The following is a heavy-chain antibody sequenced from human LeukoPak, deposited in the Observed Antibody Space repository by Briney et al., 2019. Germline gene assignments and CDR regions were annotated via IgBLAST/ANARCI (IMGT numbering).Heavy chain of an antibody. CDR3: AKGRSRDYSSGWYFDS. CDR1: GFTFGNYA. V-gene: IGHV3-23*01. D-gene: IGHD6-19*01. Sequence: GGSLRLSCAASGFTFGNYALNWVRQTPGKGLEWVSGISGSGFTTYCADSLKGRFTISRDNSKNTLYLQMNSLRAEDTAVYYCAKGRSRDYSSGWYFDSWGQGTLVTVSS. CDR2: ISGSGFTT. J-gene: IGHJ4*02.